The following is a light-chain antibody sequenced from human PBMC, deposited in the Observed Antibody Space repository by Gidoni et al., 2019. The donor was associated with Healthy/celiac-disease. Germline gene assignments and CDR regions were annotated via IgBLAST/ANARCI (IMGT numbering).Light chain of an antibody. CDR2: DAS. CDR3: QQRSNWPPIT. Sequence: EIVLTQSPATLSLSPGARATLSCRASQSVSSYLAWYQQKPGQAPRLLIYDASNRATGIPARCSGSGSGTDFTLTISSLEPEDFAVYYCQQRSNWPPITFGGGTKVEIK. J-gene: IGKJ4*01. CDR1: QSVSSY. V-gene: IGKV3-11*01.